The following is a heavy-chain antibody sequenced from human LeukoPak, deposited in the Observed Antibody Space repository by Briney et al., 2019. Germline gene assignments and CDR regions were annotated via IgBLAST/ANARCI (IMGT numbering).Heavy chain of an antibody. V-gene: IGHV1-3*04. CDR1: GYTFTSYY. CDR2: INIGNGDT. CDR3: ARDATGELKWFDP. Sequence: ASVKVSCKASGYTFTSYYIHWVRQAPGQGLEWMGWINIGNGDTTYSQRLQDRLTITRDTSASTVYMELSSLRSEDTAVYYCARDATGELKWFDPWGQGTLVTVSS. J-gene: IGHJ5*02. D-gene: IGHD2-8*02.